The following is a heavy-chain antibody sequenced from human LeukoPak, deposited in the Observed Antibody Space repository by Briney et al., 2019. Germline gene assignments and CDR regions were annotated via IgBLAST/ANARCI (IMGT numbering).Heavy chain of an antibody. Sequence: ASVKVSCKASGYTFTMYGFSWVRQAPGQGLEWLGWISAYSGNTYYAQNVQDRLTMTTDTSTSTVYMQLRTLRSDDTAVYYCARSVGGTTGTIDSWGRGTLVTVS. J-gene: IGHJ5*01. D-gene: IGHD1-26*01. CDR1: GYTFTMYG. CDR3: ARSVGGTTGTIDS. V-gene: IGHV1-18*01. CDR2: ISAYSGNT.